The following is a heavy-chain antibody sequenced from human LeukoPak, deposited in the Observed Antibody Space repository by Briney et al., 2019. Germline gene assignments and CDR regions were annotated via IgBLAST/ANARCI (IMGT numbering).Heavy chain of an antibody. Sequence: PSETLSLTCAVYGGSFSGYYWSWIRQPPGKGLEWIGEINHSGSTNYNPSLKSRVTISVDTSKNQFSLKLSSVTAADTAVYYCANEKPPLDAFDIWGQGTMVTVSS. J-gene: IGHJ3*02. CDR2: INHSGST. V-gene: IGHV4-34*01. CDR1: GGSFSGYY. CDR3: ANEKPPLDAFDI.